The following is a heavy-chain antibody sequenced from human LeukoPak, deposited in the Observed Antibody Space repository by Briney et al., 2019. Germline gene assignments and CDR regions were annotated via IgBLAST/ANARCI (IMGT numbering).Heavy chain of an antibody. D-gene: IGHD3-16*01. CDR2: IYYSGST. CDR1: GYSISSGYY. V-gene: IGHV4-38-2*02. Sequence: SETLSLTCTVSGYSISSGYYWGWIRQPPGKGLEWIGSIYYSGSTYYNPSLKSRVTISVDTSKNQFSLKLSSVTAADTAVYYCAREGGLSDYWGQGTLVTVSS. J-gene: IGHJ4*02. CDR3: AREGGLSDY.